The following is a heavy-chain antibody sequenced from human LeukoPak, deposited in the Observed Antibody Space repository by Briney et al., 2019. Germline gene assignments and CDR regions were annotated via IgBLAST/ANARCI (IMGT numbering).Heavy chain of an antibody. CDR3: ARDSSSENFSVWFDP. D-gene: IGHD2-15*01. V-gene: IGHV1-58*02. CDR1: GFTFTSSA. Sequence: SSVKVSCKASGFTFTSSAMQWVRQARGQRLEWIGWIVVGSGNTNYAQKFQGRVTMTRDTSISTAYMELSRLRSDDTAVYYCARDSSSENFSVWFDPWGQGTLVTVSS. CDR2: IVVGSGNT. J-gene: IGHJ5*02.